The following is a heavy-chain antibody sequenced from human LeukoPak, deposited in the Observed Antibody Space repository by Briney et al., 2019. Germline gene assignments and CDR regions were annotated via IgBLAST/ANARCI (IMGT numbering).Heavy chain of an antibody. CDR1: GLTVSSNC. Sequence: GGSLRLSCAASGLTVSSNCMSWVRQAPGKGLEWVSFIYSGGSTYYTDSVKGRFTISRDNAKNSLSLQMNSLRVEDTAVYYCVRDPSEASHPYYFDYWGQGTLVTVSS. CDR3: VRDPSEASHPYYFDY. CDR2: IYSGGST. J-gene: IGHJ4*02. D-gene: IGHD2-2*01. V-gene: IGHV3-53*01.